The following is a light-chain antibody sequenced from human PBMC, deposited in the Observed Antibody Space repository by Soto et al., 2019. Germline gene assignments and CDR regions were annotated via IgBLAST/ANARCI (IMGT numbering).Light chain of an antibody. CDR3: QQFGAGSPWT. V-gene: IGKV1-5*03. Sequence: DIQVTQSPSTLSASVGDRVTITCRASQSISTWLAWLQQTPGRAPKVLISKASTLESGVPSRFSGDGSGTEFTLTISSLQTDDLATYYCQQFGAGSPWTFGQGTKVELK. J-gene: IGKJ1*01. CDR2: KAS. CDR1: QSISTW.